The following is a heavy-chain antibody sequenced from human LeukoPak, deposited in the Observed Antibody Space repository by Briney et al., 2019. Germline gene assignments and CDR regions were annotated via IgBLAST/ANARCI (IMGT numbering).Heavy chain of an antibody. J-gene: IGHJ6*04. V-gene: IGHV3-30*04. D-gene: IGHD3-9*01. CDR3: AGDLDDILTGSSHYYYGMDV. CDR1: GFTFSSYA. CDR2: ISYDGSNK. Sequence: GGSLRLSCAASGFTFSSYAMHWVRQAPGKGLEWVAVISYDGSNKYYADSVKGRFTISRDNSKNTLYLQMNSLRAEDTAVYYCAGDLDDILTGSSHYYYGMDVWGKGTTVTVSS.